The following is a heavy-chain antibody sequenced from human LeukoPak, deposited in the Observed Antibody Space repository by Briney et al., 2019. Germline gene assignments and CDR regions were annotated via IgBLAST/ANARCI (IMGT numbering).Heavy chain of an antibody. Sequence: SVKVSCKAPGGTFSSYAISWVRQAPGQGLEWMGGIIPIFGTANYAQKFQGRVTITADKSTSTAYMELSSLRSEDTAVYYCAREVEDGSGWYNIIDYWGQGTLVTVSS. CDR1: GGTFSSYA. D-gene: IGHD6-19*01. CDR3: AREVEDGSGWYNIIDY. J-gene: IGHJ4*02. V-gene: IGHV1-69*06. CDR2: IIPIFGTA.